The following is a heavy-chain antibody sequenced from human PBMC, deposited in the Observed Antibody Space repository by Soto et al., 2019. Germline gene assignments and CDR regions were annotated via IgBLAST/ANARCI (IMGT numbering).Heavy chain of an antibody. D-gene: IGHD3-22*01. V-gene: IGHV1-3*05. CDR2: INAGNGNT. CDR1: GYTFTSYA. J-gene: IGHJ4*02. Sequence: QVQLVQSGAEEKKPGASVKVSCKASGYTFTSYAMHWVRQAPGQRLEWMGWINAGNGNTKYSQKFQGRVTITRDTSASTAYMELSCLRSEDTAVYYCARERSPHYDDSSGYYPGEFDYWGQGTLVTVSS. CDR3: ARERSPHYDDSSGYYPGEFDY.